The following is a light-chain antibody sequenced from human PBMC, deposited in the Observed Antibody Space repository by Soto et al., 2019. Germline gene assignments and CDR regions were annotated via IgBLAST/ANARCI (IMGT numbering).Light chain of an antibody. V-gene: IGKV3-11*01. CDR2: DAS. CDR1: QSVSRH. CDR3: HQRSNWPPT. Sequence: EIVLTQSPASLSLSPRERASLSCRASQSVSRHLAWYQQKPGQAPRLLIYDASNRATGIPARFSGSGSGTDFTLTISSLQPEDFAVYYCHQRSNWPPTFGGGTKVDIK. J-gene: IGKJ4*02.